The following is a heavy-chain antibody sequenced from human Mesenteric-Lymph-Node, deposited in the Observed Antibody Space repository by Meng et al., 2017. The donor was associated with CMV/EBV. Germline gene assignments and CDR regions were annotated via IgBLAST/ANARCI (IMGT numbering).Heavy chain of an antibody. Sequence: GESLKISCAASGFTFSSYSMNWVRQAPGKGLEWVAFIWYDGSTQYYRDSVKGRFTISRDNSKNTLYLQMNSLRVEDTSVYYCARARENFDYWGQGTLVTVSS. CDR1: GFTFSSYS. V-gene: IGHV3-30*02. CDR3: ARARENFDY. CDR2: IWYDGSTQ. J-gene: IGHJ4*02.